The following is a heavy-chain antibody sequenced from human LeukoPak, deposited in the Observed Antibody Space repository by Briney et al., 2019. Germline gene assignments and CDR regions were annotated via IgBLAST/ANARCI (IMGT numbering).Heavy chain of an antibody. Sequence: GGSLRLSCAASGFTFSSYAMHWVRQAPGKGVEWVAVISYDGSNKYYADSVKGRFTISRDNSKNTLYLQMNSLRAEDTAVYYCARVSSSSWTSFDYWGQGTLVTVSS. J-gene: IGHJ4*02. V-gene: IGHV3-30*04. D-gene: IGHD6-13*01. CDR3: ARVSSSSWTSFDY. CDR2: ISYDGSNK. CDR1: GFTFSSYA.